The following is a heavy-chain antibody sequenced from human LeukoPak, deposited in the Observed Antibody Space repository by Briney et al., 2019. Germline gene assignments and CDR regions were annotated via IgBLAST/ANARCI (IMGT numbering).Heavy chain of an antibody. CDR2: ISGSGGST. CDR1: GFTFSSYA. J-gene: IGHJ5*01. V-gene: IGHV3-23*01. Sequence: GGSLRLSCAASGFTFSSYAMSWVRQAPGEGLEWVSAISGSGGSTFYGDSVKGRFPLSRDNPKNPLYLQMHSLRAEDAAVYYSSSGWFGYWGQGTLVTVSS. D-gene: IGHD6-19*01. CDR3: SSGWFGY.